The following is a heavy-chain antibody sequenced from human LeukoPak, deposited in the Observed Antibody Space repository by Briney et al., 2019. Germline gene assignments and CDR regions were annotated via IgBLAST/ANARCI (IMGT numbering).Heavy chain of an antibody. V-gene: IGHV1-69*04. CDR2: IIPILGIA. Sequence: SVKVSCKASGGTFSSYAISWVRQAPGQGLEWMGRIIPILGIANYAQKFQDRVTITADKSTSTAYMELSSLRSEDTAVYYCARDQDDYGDYWGQGTLVTVSS. CDR3: ARDQDDYGDY. J-gene: IGHJ4*02. CDR1: GGTFSSYA.